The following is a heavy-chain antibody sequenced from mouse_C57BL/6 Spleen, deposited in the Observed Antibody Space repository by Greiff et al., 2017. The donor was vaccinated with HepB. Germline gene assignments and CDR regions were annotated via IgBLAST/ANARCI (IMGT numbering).Heavy chain of an antibody. D-gene: IGHD3-2*02. V-gene: IGHV1-66*01. CDR3: ARELRLRQFAY. J-gene: IGHJ3*01. Sequence: QVQLQQSGPELVKPGASVKISCKASGYSFTSYYIHWVKQRPGQGLEWIGWIYPGSGNTKYNEKFKGKATLTADTSSSTAYMQLSSLTSEDSAVYYCARELRLRQFAYWGQGTLVTVSA. CDR2: IYPGSGNT. CDR1: GYSFTSYY.